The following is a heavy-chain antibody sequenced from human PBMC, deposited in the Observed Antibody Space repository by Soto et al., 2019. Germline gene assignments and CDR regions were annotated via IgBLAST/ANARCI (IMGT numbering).Heavy chain of an antibody. Sequence: QVHLAQSGPEVKKPGASVKVSCKSSGYTYTNCGLSWVRQAPGQGLEWMGWISAYNGNTHYAQKFQGRVTLTIDTSTTTGYMEVRSLRSDDTATYYCARDNGDSGASLVDHWGQGTLVTVSS. J-gene: IGHJ4*02. CDR3: ARDNGDSGASLVDH. V-gene: IGHV1-18*04. CDR1: GYTYTNCG. CDR2: ISAYNGNT. D-gene: IGHD3-22*01.